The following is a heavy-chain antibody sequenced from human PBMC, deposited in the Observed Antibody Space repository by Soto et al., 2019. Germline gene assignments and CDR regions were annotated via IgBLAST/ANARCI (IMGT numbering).Heavy chain of an antibody. CDR2: IYSGGST. Sequence: GGSLRLSCAASGFTVSSNYMSWVRQAPGKGLEWVSVIYSGGSTYYADSVKGRFTISRHNSKNTLYLQMNSLRAEDTAVYYCAREAGEATDYYYYYYMDVWGQGTTVTVSS. V-gene: IGHV3-53*04. D-gene: IGHD3-16*01. J-gene: IGHJ6*03. CDR1: GFTVSSNY. CDR3: AREAGEATDYYYYYYMDV.